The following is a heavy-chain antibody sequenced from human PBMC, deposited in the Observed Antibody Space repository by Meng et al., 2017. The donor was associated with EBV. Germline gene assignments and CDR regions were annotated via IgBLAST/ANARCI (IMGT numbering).Heavy chain of an antibody. CDR1: GFTFSRFW. J-gene: IGHJ4*02. Sequence: VLLWGSGGGSVRPGGSLRLSCAVSGFTFSRFWMHWVRQVPGKGLVWVARTNEDGGITNYADSVKGRFIISRDNTRNTLYLQMNSLRDEDTAVYFCSRDLAGPFDDWGQGTLVTVSS. V-gene: IGHV3-74*01. CDR2: TNEDGGIT. CDR3: SRDLAGPFDD.